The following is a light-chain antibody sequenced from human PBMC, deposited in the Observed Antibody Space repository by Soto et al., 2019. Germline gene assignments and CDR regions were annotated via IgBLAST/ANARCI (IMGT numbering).Light chain of an antibody. CDR2: DVS. Sequence: QSALTQPASVSGSPGQSIAISCTGTSSDVGGYNYVSWYQQHPGKVPKLMIYDVSNRPSGVSDRFSGSKSGNTASLTISGLQAEDEADYYCSSYASGTTLVVFGGGTKVTVL. V-gene: IGLV2-14*03. CDR1: SSDVGGYNY. J-gene: IGLJ3*02. CDR3: SSYASGTTLVV.